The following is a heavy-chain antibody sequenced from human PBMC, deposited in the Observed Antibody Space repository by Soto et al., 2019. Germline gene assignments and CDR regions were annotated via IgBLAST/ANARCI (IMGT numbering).Heavy chain of an antibody. CDR3: ARGWDSGWYTNTQFDY. CDR1: GYTFTSYD. J-gene: IGHJ4*02. V-gene: IGHV1-8*01. CDR2: MNPNSGNT. D-gene: IGHD6-19*01. Sequence: ASVKVSCKASGYTFTSYDINWVRQATGQGLEWMGWMNPNSGNTGYAQKFQGRVTMTRNTPISTAYTELSSLRSEDTAVYYCARGWDSGWYTNTQFDYWGQGTLVTVSS.